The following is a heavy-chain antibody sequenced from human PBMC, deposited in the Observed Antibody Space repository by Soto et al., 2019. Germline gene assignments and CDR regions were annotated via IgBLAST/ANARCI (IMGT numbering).Heavy chain of an antibody. Sequence: GASVKVSCKASGSTFSSYAISWVRQAPGQGLEWMGGIIPIFGTANYAQKFQGRVTMTRNTSISTAYMELSSLRSEDTAVYYCARLKQDYAVAWGQGTLVTVSS. J-gene: IGHJ5*02. D-gene: IGHD3-16*01. CDR1: GSTFSSYA. V-gene: IGHV1-69*05. CDR3: ARLKQDYAVA. CDR2: IIPIFGTA.